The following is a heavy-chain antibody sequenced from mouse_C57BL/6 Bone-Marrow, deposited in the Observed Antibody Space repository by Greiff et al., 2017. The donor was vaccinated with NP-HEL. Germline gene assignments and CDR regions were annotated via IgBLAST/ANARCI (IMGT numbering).Heavy chain of an antibody. CDR2: INPNNGGT. CDR1: GYTFTDYN. J-gene: IGHJ3*01. V-gene: IGHV1-22*01. Sequence: VQLQQSGPELVKPGASVKMSCKASGYTFTDYNMHWVKQSHGKSLEWIGYINPNNGGTSYNQKFKGKATLTVNKSSSTAYMELRSLTSEDSAVYYCASGSGNSAGFAYWGQGTLVTVSA. CDR3: ASGSGNSAGFAY. D-gene: IGHD1-3*01.